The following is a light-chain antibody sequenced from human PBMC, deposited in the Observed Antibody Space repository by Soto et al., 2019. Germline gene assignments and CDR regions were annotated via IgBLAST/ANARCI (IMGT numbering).Light chain of an antibody. J-gene: IGKJ1*01. CDR3: QQYNGWMWT. CDR2: GAV. V-gene: IGKV3D-15*01. CDR1: QSVSGN. Sequence: EIVMTQSPATLSASPGERVTLSCRVSQSVSGNLAWYQQKPGQAPRLLIYGAVTRATGIPARLSGRGYGTELTITITSMKSEDFAVYLCQQYNGWMWTFGQGTKVDIK.